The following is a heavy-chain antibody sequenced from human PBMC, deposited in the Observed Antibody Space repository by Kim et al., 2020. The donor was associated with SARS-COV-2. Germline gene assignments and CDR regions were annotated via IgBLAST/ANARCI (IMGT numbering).Heavy chain of an antibody. Sequence: SETLSLTCAVYGGSFSGYYWSWIRQPPGKGLEWIGEINHSGSTNYNPSLKSRVTISVDTSKNQFSLKLSSVTAADTAVYYCARPEPITMIVVVITTGAFDIWGQGTMVTVSS. CDR1: GGSFSGYY. D-gene: IGHD3-22*01. V-gene: IGHV4-34*01. J-gene: IGHJ3*02. CDR3: ARPEPITMIVVVITTGAFDI. CDR2: INHSGST.